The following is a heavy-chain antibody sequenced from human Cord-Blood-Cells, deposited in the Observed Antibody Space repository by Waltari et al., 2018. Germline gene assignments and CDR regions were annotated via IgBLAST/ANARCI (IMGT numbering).Heavy chain of an antibody. V-gene: IGHV3-33*01. CDR2: IWYDGSNK. J-gene: IGHJ2*01. Sequence: QVQLVESGGGVVQPGRSLRLSCAASGFTFSSYGMHWVRQAPGKGLEWVAVIWYDGSNKYYADSVKGRFTISRDNSKNMLYLQMNSLRAEDTAVYYWARGGSGSYWYFDLWGRGTLVTVSS. CDR3: ARGGSGSYWYFDL. D-gene: IGHD1-26*01. CDR1: GFTFSSYG.